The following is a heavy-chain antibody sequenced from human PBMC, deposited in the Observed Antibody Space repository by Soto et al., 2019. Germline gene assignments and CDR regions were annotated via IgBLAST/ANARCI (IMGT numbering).Heavy chain of an antibody. CDR2: ISNNGGTA. V-gene: IGHV3-23*01. Sequence: EVQLLESGGGLVQPGGSLTLSCATSGFTFSSYAMVWVRQAAEKGLEWVASISNNGGTAYYVDSVKGRFTISRGNSENTLYLQMNGLRADDTALYFCAKSRVFIGAIVTLLDSWGQGTQVTVSS. D-gene: IGHD3-16*02. J-gene: IGHJ4*02. CDR3: AKSRVFIGAIVTLLDS. CDR1: GFTFSSYA.